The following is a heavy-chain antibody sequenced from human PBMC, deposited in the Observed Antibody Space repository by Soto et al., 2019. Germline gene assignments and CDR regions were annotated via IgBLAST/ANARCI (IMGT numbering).Heavy chain of an antibody. CDR2: INHSGST. CDR3: ARVLPGRYYYGSGSYYNAPKGVWFDP. J-gene: IGHJ5*02. CDR1: GGSFSGYY. Sequence: SETLSLTCAVYGGSFSGYYWSWIRQPPGKGLEWIGEINHSGSTNYNPSLKSRVTISVDTSKNQFSLKLSSVTAADTAVYYCARVLPGRYYYGSGSYYNAPKGVWFDPWGQGTLVTVSS. D-gene: IGHD3-10*01. V-gene: IGHV4-34*01.